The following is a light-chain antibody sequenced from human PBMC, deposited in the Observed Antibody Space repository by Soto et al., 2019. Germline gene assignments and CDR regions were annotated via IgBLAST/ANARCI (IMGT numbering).Light chain of an antibody. Sequence: EIVLTQSPGTLSLSPGERATLSCRASQSVSSSSLAWYQQKPGQAPRLLIYDASNRATGIPARFSGSGSGTDFTLTISSLEPEDFAVYYCQQRSNWQVTLGQGTKVDIK. J-gene: IGKJ1*01. CDR3: QQRSNWQVT. CDR1: QSVSSSS. CDR2: DAS. V-gene: IGKV3D-20*02.